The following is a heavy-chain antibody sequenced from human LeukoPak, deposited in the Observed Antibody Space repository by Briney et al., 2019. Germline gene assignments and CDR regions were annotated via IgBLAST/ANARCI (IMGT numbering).Heavy chain of an antibody. CDR3: ARGGNWNDFDY. Sequence: GGSLRLSCAASGFTFSSYSLNWVRQAPGKGLECVSSISSSSSYIYYADSVKGRFTISRDNAKNSLYLQMNGLRAEDTAVYTCARGGNWNDFDYWGQGTLVTVSS. V-gene: IGHV3-21*01. D-gene: IGHD1-1*01. CDR1: GFTFSSYS. J-gene: IGHJ4*02. CDR2: ISSSSSYI.